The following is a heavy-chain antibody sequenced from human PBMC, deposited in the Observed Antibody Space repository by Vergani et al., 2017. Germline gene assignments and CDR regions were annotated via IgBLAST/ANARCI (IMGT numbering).Heavy chain of an antibody. D-gene: IGHD3-3*01. J-gene: IGHJ3*02. CDR1: GGSFSGYY. V-gene: IGHV4-34*01. CDR3: ARTSPTIYEARDAFDI. Sequence: QVQLQQWGAGLLKPSETLSLTCAVYGGSFSGYYWSWIRQPPGKGLEWIGYIYYSGSTYYNPSLKSRVTISVDTSKNQFSLKLSSVPAADTAVYYCARTSPTIYEARDAFDIWGQGTMVTVSS. CDR2: IYYSGST.